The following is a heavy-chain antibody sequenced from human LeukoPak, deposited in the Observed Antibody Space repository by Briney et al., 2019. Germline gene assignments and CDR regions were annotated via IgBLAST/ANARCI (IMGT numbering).Heavy chain of an antibody. CDR3: ARGRGNYYGMDV. CDR2: ISSSRSTI. Sequence: PGGSLRLSCAASGFTFSSYSMNWVRQAPGKGLEWVSYISSSRSTIYYADSVKGRFTISRDNAKNSLYLQMNSLRAEDTAVYYCARGRGNYYGMDVWGQGTTVTVSS. CDR1: GFTFSSYS. J-gene: IGHJ6*02. V-gene: IGHV3-48*01.